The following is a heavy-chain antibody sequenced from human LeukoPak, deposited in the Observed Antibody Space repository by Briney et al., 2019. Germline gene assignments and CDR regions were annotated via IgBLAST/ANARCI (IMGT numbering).Heavy chain of an antibody. CDR2: IHNTGRT. Sequence: PSETLSLTCTVSGASISNYYWSWTRQPPGKGLKWIGYIHNTGRTNYNPSLKSRATISADTSKSQFSLRLSSVTAADTAIYYCARYAATGGPNWFDPWGPGTLVTVSS. V-gene: IGHV4-59*01. CDR1: GASISNYY. J-gene: IGHJ5*02. CDR3: ARYAATGGPNWFDP. D-gene: IGHD2-15*01.